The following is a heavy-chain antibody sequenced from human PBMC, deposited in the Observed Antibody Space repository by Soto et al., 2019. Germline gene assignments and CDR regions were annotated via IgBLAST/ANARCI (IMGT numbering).Heavy chain of an antibody. V-gene: IGHV1-69*17. D-gene: IGHD4-17*01. CDR1: GGTFSRFS. CDR2: VIPLFDII. CDR3: ARDGGTTVITKFDY. J-gene: IGHJ4*02. Sequence: QVQLVQSEADVKKPGSSVKVSCKSSGGTFSRFSINWVRQAPVRGLEWMGGVIPLFDIINYAEKFQGRVTITADKSTNTAYMELRSLTSEDTAVYYCARDGGTTVITKFDYWGQGTLVIVSS.